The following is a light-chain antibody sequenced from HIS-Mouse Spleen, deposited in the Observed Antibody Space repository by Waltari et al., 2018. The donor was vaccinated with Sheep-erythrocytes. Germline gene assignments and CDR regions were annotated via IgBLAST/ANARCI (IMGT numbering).Light chain of an antibody. CDR2: KDS. CDR3: QSADSSGTYVV. Sequence: SYELTQPPSVSVSPGQTARITCSGDALPKQYAYWYQQKPGQAPVLVIYKDSERPSGFPVRFSGSSSATTVTLTISGVQAEDEADYYCQSADSSGTYVVFGGGIKLTVL. CDR1: ALPKQY. V-gene: IGLV3-25*03. J-gene: IGLJ2*01.